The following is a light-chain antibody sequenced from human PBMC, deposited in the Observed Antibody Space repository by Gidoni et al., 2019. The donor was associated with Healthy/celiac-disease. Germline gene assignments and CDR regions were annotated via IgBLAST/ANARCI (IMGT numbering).Light chain of an antibody. V-gene: IGLV3-1*01. CDR1: KLGDKY. J-gene: IGLJ2*01. CDR2: QYS. Sequence: SYELTQPPSVSVSPGQTASITCSGDKLGDKYACWYQQKPCQSPVLVIYQYSKRPSAIPERFSGSYSGNTATLTISGTQAMDEADYYCQAWDSSTDVVFGGGTKLTVL. CDR3: QAWDSSTDVV.